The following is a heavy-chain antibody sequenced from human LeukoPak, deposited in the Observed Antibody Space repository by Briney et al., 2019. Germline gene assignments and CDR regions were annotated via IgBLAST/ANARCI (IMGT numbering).Heavy chain of an antibody. CDR1: GGSISSYY. CDR3: ARDPLSQGWFDP. CDR2: IYYSGST. Sequence: PSETLSLTCTVSGGSISSYYWSWIRQPQGQGLEWIGYIYYSGSTNYNPSLKSRVTISVDTSKNQFSLKLSSVTAADTAVYYCARDPLSQGWFDPLGQGTLVTVSS. D-gene: IGHD3-3*02. J-gene: IGHJ5*02. V-gene: IGHV4-59*01.